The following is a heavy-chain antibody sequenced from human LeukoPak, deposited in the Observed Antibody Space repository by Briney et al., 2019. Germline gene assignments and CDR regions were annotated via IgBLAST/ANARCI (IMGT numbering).Heavy chain of an antibody. CDR2: VGYGGSDT. CDR3: AKDRPAEYASGSPLGNWFDP. V-gene: IGHV3-23*01. CDR1: GFTFRSYA. J-gene: IGHJ5*02. Sequence: PGGSLRLSCAASGFTFRSYAMTWVRQAPGKGLEWVSTVGYGGSDTYYADSVKGRFTISRDNSKNTLYLQMNSLRVEDTAIYYCAKDRPAEYASGSPLGNWFDPWGQGTLVTASS. D-gene: IGHD3-10*01.